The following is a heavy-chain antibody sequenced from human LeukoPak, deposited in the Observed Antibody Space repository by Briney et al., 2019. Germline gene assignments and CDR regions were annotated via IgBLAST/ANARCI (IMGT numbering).Heavy chain of an antibody. CDR1: GYTFTSYA. D-gene: IGHD1-14*01. CDR3: ARYSPQAFDI. CDR2: IIPILGIA. J-gene: IGHJ3*02. Sequence: ASVKVSCKASGYTFTSYAISWVRQAPGQGLEWMGRIIPILGIANYAQKFQGRVTITADKSTSTAYMELSSLRSEDTAVYYCARYSPQAFDIWGQGTIVTVSS. V-gene: IGHV1-69*04.